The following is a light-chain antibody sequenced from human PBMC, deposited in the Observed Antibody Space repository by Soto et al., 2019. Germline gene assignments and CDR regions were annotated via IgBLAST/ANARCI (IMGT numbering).Light chain of an antibody. CDR1: QSISSW. CDR2: KAS. Sequence: DIQMTQSPSTLSASVGDRVTITCRASQSISSWLAWYQQKPGKAPKLLIYKASSLESGVPSRFSGSGSGTEFPLTISSLQPNDVATYYCPQYNSYSSWTFGQGTKVEIK. CDR3: PQYNSYSSWT. V-gene: IGKV1-5*03. J-gene: IGKJ1*01.